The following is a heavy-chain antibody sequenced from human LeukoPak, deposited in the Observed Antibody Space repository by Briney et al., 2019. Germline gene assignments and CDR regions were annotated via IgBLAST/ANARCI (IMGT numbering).Heavy chain of an antibody. CDR2: ISSSSSYI. D-gene: IGHD3-16*02. CDR1: GFTFSSYS. CDR3: ARDYDYVWGSYRTDAFDI. V-gene: IGHV3-21*01. Sequence: GGSLRLSCAASGFTFSSYSMNWVRQAPGKGLEWVSSISSSSSYIYYADSVKGRFTISRDNAKNSLYLQMNSLRAEDTAVYYCARDYDYVWGSYRTDAFDIWGQGTMVTVSS. J-gene: IGHJ3*02.